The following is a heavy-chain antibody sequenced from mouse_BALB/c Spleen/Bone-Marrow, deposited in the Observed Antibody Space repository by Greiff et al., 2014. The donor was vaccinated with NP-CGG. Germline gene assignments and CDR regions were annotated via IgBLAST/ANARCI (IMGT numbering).Heavy chain of an antibody. J-gene: IGHJ4*01. Sequence: VQGVESGPDLVAPSQSLSITCTVSGFSLTSYGVHWVRQPPGKGLEWLVVIWSDGSTTYNSALKSRLSISKDNSKSQVFLKMNSLQTDDTAMYYCATNYYGSSYAMDYWGQGTSVTVSS. CDR1: GFSLTSYG. V-gene: IGHV2-6-2*01. CDR3: ATNYYGSSYAMDY. CDR2: IWSDGST. D-gene: IGHD1-1*01.